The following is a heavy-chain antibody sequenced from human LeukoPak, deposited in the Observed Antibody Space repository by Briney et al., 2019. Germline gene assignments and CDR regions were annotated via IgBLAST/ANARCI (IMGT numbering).Heavy chain of an antibody. CDR3: ARDKPVGATPLDY. CDR2: IKQDGSEK. CDR1: GFTFSSYW. Sequence: GGSLRLSCAASGFTFSSYWMSWVRQAPGKGLERVANIKQDGSEKYYVDSVKGRFTISRDNAKNSLYLQMNSLRAEDTAVYYCARDKPVGATPLDYWGQGTLVTVSS. V-gene: IGHV3-7*05. D-gene: IGHD1-26*01. J-gene: IGHJ4*02.